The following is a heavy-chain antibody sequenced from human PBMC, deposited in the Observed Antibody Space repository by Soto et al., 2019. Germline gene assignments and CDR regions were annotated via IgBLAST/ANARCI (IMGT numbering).Heavy chain of an antibody. J-gene: IGHJ4*02. CDR2: ISYDGSNK. V-gene: IGHV3-30*18. CDR3: AKDTVRGRGGYYFDY. CDR1: GLTSSSYG. D-gene: IGHD5-12*01. Sequence: PGGSLRLSCAASGLTSSSYGMHWVRRAPGKGLEWVAVISYDGSNKYYADSVKGRFTISRDNSKNTLYLQMNSLRAEDTAVYYCAKDTVRGRGGYYFDYWGKGTRVTTSS.